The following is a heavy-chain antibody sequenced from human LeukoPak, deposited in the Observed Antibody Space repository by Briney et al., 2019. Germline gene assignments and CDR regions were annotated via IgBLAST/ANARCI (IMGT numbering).Heavy chain of an antibody. D-gene: IGHD4-23*01. V-gene: IGHV4-59*01. CDR3: ASEGPTNSDRYYFDY. CDR2: IDYSGHT. Sequence: SETLSLICSVSNGSISTYYWSWIRQPPGKGLEYIGYIDYSGHTYANPSLQSRVTLSVDTSTNQISLQLTSVTAADTAVYFCASEGPTNSDRYYFDYWGQGTLVTVSS. J-gene: IGHJ4*02. CDR1: NGSISTYY.